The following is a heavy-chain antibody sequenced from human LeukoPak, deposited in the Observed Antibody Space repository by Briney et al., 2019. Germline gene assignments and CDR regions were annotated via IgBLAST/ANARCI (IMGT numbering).Heavy chain of an antibody. CDR1: GFTFSSYS. Sequence: GGSLRLSCAASGFTFSSYSMNWVRQAPGKGLEWVSSISSSSYIYYADSVKGRFTISRDNAKNSLYLQMNSLRAEDTAVYYCASHIVVVPAAMKGVPTNAFDIWGQGTMVTVSS. J-gene: IGHJ3*02. V-gene: IGHV3-21*01. CDR2: ISSSSYI. CDR3: ASHIVVVPAAMKGVPTNAFDI. D-gene: IGHD2-2*01.